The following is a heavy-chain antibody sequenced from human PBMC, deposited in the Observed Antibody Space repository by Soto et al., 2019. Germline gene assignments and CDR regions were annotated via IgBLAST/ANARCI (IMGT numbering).Heavy chain of an antibody. J-gene: IGHJ6*03. Sequence: EVQLVESGGGLVKPGGSLRLSCAASGFTFSSYSMNWVRQAPGKGLEWVSSISSSSSYIYYADSVKGRFTISRDNAKNSLYLQMTSLRAEDTAVYYCASLRRPTGILYYYYMDVWGKGTTVTVSS. CDR2: ISSSSSYI. CDR3: ASLRRPTGILYYYYMDV. V-gene: IGHV3-21*01. CDR1: GFTFSSYS. D-gene: IGHD4-17*01.